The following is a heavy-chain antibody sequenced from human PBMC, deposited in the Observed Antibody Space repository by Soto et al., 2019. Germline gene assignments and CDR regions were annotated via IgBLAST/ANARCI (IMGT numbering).Heavy chain of an antibody. V-gene: IGHV3-74*03. D-gene: IGHD5-18*01. CDR3: ATLNSFGSDY. J-gene: IGHJ4*02. CDR2: IYSDGSGT. CDR1: GVTVINLW. Sequence: PXGALWLSCADAGVTVINLWIPLVRQAPGKGLVWVSRIYSDGSGTMYADSVKGRFTISRDNAKSTLYLQMNSLRAEDTAVYYCATLNSFGSDYWGRGSLVTVSS.